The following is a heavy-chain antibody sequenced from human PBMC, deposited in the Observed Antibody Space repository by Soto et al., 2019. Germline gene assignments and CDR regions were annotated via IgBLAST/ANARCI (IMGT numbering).Heavy chain of an antibody. CDR3: VRDPQRIDY. CDR2: ISASNGNR. D-gene: IGHD2-2*01. Sequence: QVQLVQSGAEVKKPGASVKVSCKASGYDFSSYGITWVRQAPGQGLEWMGWISASNGNRDYAQQFQGRATMTSDTSMTTACMELRSLRADDTAVYYSVRDPQRIDYWGQGTLVNVSS. CDR1: GYDFSSYG. J-gene: IGHJ4*02. V-gene: IGHV1-18*04.